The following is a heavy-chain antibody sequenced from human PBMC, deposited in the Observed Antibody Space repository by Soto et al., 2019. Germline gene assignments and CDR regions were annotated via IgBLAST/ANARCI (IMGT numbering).Heavy chain of an antibody. J-gene: IGHJ6*02. V-gene: IGHV3-74*01. CDR1: GFTFSKYW. CDR3: ARDPPLTTVVVPTYYGMDV. Sequence: PGGSLRLSCAAPGFTFSKYWMHWVRQVPGEGLVWVPRIKNDGSGAIYADSVKGRFNITRDNAQNILYLQMNSLRAEDTAVYYCARDPPLTTVVVPTYYGMDVWGQGTTVTV. D-gene: IGHD4-17*01. CDR2: IKNDGSGA.